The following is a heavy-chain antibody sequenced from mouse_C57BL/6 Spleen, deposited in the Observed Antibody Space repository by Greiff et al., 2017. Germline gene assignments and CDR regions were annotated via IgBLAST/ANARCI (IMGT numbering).Heavy chain of an antibody. CDR2: IDPSDSYS. V-gene: IGHV1-50*01. CDR1: GYTFTSYG. Sequence: VQLQQPGAELVKPGASVKLSCKASGYTFTSYGMQWVKQRPGQGLEWIGEIDPSDSYSNYNQKSKGKATLTVDTSSSTAYMQLSNLTSEDSAVYYCARSSYSNFEGFAYWGQGTLVTVSA. D-gene: IGHD2-5*01. J-gene: IGHJ3*01. CDR3: ARSSYSNFEGFAY.